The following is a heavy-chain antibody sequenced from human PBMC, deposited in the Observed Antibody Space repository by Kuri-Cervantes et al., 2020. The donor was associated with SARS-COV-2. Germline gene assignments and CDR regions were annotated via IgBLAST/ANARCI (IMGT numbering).Heavy chain of an antibody. CDR1: GYTFPTYW. V-gene: IGHV5-51*01. CDR3: ARHFRHKDWLIPEVSTYSDS. CDR2: IYPGDSDT. D-gene: IGHD3-22*01. Sequence: GESLKISCKGSGYTFPTYWISWVRQMPGKGLEWMGVIYPGDSDTRYSPSFQGQVTLSSDRSISTAYLQWSSLKASDTAIYYCARHFRHKDWLIPEVSTYSDSWGQGTLVTVSS. J-gene: IGHJ4*02.